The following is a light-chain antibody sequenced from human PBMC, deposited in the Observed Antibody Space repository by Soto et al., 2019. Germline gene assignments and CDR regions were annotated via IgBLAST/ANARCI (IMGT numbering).Light chain of an antibody. J-gene: IGLJ2*01. CDR1: SGHSSYA. CDR3: QTWGTGIVV. CDR2: LNSDGSH. V-gene: IGLV4-69*01. Sequence: QSVLTQSPSASASLGASVKLTCTLSSGHSSYAIAWHQQQPEKGPRYLMRLNSDGSHNKGDGIPDRFSGSSSGAERYLTISSLQSEDEADYYCQTWGTGIVVFAGGTKLTVL.